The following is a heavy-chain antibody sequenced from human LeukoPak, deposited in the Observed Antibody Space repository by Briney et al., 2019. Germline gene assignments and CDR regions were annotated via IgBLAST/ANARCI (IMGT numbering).Heavy chain of an antibody. D-gene: IGHD5-12*01. CDR1: GGTFSSYA. CDR3: ARDGHSGYDGYYYYYYMDV. CDR2: IIPIFGTA. Sequence: SVKVSCKASGGTFSSYAISWVRQAPGQGLEWMGGIIPIFGTANYAQKFQGRVTITADKSTSTAYMELSSLRSDDTAVYYCARDGHSGYDGYYYYYYMDVWGKGTTVTISS. J-gene: IGHJ6*03. V-gene: IGHV1-69*06.